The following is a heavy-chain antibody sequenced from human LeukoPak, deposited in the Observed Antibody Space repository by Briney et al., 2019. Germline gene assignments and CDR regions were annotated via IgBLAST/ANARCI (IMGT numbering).Heavy chain of an antibody. V-gene: IGHV4-61*02. D-gene: IGHD3-3*01. J-gene: IGHJ4*02. CDR3: ARDSYDSDY. Sequence: PSETLSLTCTVSGGSISSGSYCWNWNRPPAGKGLEWIGRICASGSTNYNPSLKSRVTISVDTSKNQFSLKLSSVTAADTAVYYCARDSYDSDYWGQGTLVTVSS. CDR1: GGSISSGSYC. CDR2: ICASGST.